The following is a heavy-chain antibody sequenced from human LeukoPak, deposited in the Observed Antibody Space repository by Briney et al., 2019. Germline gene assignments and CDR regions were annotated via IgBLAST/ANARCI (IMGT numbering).Heavy chain of an antibody. V-gene: IGHV3-49*04. J-gene: IGHJ4*02. Sequence: GWALRLSCTASGFTFGDYAMSWVRQAPGKGLEGVGFIRSKAYGGTTEYAASVKGRFTISRDDSKSIAYLQMNSLKTEDTAVYYCTRAITIFGVVIDSPYYWGQGTLVTVSS. CDR1: GFTFGDYA. CDR2: IRSKAYGGTT. CDR3: TRAITIFGVVIDSPYY. D-gene: IGHD3-3*01.